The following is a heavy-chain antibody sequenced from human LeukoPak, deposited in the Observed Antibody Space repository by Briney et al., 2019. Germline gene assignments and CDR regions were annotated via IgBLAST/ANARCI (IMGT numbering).Heavy chain of an antibody. CDR1: GFTFGKYW. Sequence: GGSLRLSCVASGFTFGKYWMSWVRQAPGKGLEWVANIKLDGSEKNYVDSVKGRFTSSRDNAKNSLYLQMNSLRVEDTAVYYCASPLGDSVFYWGQGTLVTVSS. V-gene: IGHV3-7*01. J-gene: IGHJ4*02. CDR3: ASPLGDSVFY. D-gene: IGHD4-17*01. CDR2: IKLDGSEK.